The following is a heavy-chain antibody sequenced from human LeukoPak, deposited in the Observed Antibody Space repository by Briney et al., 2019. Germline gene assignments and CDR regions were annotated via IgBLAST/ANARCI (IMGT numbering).Heavy chain of an antibody. CDR3: ARHGSVRSPLGP. CDR2: IWYDGSNK. D-gene: IGHD3-10*01. J-gene: IGHJ5*02. CDR1: GFTFSSYG. V-gene: IGHV3-33*01. Sequence: PGGSLRLSCAASGFTFSSYGMHWVRQAPGKGLEWVAVIWYDGSNKYYADSVKGRFTISRDNSKNTLYLQMNSLRAKDTAVYYCARHGSVRSPLGPWGQGTLVTVSS.